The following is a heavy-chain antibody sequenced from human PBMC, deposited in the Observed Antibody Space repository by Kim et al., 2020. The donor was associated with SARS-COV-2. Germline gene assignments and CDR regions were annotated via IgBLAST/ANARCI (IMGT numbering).Heavy chain of an antibody. CDR3: ARVLGAITIFGVVIVNWFDP. J-gene: IGHJ5*02. V-gene: IGHV4-31*03. CDR1: GGSISSGGYY. CDR2: IYYIGST. D-gene: IGHD3-3*01. Sequence: SETLSLTCTVSGGSISSGGYYWSWIRQHPGKGLEWIGYIYYIGSTYYNPSLKSRVTISVDTSKNQFSLKLSSVTAADTAVYYCARVLGAITIFGVVIVNWFDPWGQGTLVTVSS.